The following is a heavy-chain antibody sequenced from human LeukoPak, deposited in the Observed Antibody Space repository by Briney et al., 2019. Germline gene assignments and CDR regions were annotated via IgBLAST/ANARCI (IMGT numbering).Heavy chain of an antibody. CDR2: IYYSGST. D-gene: IGHD2-2*01. CDR1: GGSISSSSYY. CDR3: ARHVRTGQLLFDAFDI. J-gene: IGHJ3*02. V-gene: IGHV4-39*01. Sequence: PSETLSLTCTVSGGSISSSSYYWGWIRQPSGKGLEWIGSIYYSGSTYYNPSLKSRVTISVDTSKNQFSLKLSSVTAADTAVYYCARHVRTGQLLFDAFDIWGQGTMVTVSS.